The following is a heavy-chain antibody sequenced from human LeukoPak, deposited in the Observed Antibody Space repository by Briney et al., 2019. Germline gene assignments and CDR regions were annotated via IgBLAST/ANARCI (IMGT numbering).Heavy chain of an antibody. V-gene: IGHV1-2*02. CDR1: GYTFTCYY. J-gene: IGHJ4*02. CDR3: ARANPLYCSSTTCLFDY. D-gene: IGHD2-2*01. CDR2: INPNSGDT. Sequence: GASVKVSCKASGYTFTCYYMHWVRQAPGQGVEWMGWINPNSGDTNYAQKFQGRVTMTRDTSISTAHTELSRLRSDDTAVYYCARANPLYCSSTTCLFDYWGQGTLVTVSS.